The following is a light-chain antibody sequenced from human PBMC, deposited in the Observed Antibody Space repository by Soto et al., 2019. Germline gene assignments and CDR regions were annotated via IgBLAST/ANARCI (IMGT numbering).Light chain of an antibody. CDR1: ISDVGGHNY. Sequence: QSLLKLPASVSGSPGQSIPTSCTGTISDVGGHNYVSWYQQHPGKVPKLIVYEVSFRPSGVSHRFSGSKSGSTASLTISGLQAEDEADYYCSSYSSSSTFSVCGIGTKVTVL. V-gene: IGLV2-14*01. J-gene: IGLJ1*01. CDR3: SSYSSSSTFSV. CDR2: EVS.